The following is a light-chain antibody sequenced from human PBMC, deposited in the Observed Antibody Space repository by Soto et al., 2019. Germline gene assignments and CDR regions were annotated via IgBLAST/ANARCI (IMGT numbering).Light chain of an antibody. J-gene: IGKJ4*01. Sequence: IQMTQYPSSLAASVGDTVTITCRTSQSVRWFLNWFQQKPGKAPQVLIYAPSHLKSGVPSRFSGSGSGTDFTLTISGLQPEDFAIYYCLQNYSVPLTFGGGTKVE. V-gene: IGKV1-39*01. CDR2: APS. CDR1: QSVRWF. CDR3: LQNYSVPLT.